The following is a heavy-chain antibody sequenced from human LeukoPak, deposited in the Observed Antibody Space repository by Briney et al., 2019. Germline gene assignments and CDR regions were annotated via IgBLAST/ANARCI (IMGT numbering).Heavy chain of an antibody. CDR3: ARAAANAEYFQH. D-gene: IGHD2-2*01. V-gene: IGHV1-2*02. CDR1: GYTFTGYY. J-gene: IGHJ1*01. CDR2: INPNSGGT. Sequence: ASVKVSCKASGYTFTGYYMHWVRQAPGQGLEWMGWINPNSGGTNYAQKFQGRVTMTRNTSISTAYMELSSLRSEDTAVYYCARAAANAEYFQHWGQGTLVTVSS.